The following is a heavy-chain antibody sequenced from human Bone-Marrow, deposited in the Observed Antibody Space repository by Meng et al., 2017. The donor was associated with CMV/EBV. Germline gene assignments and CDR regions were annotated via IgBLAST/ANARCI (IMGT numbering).Heavy chain of an antibody. CDR2: IKQDGSEK. J-gene: IGHJ2*01. Sequence: GESLKISCAASGFTFSSYWMSWVRQAPGKGLEWVANIKQDGSEKYYVDSVKGRFTISRDNAKNSLYLQMNSLRAEDTAVYYCARAIPYYDFWSGYSPGWYLDLWGRGTLVTVSS. V-gene: IGHV3-7*04. CDR3: ARAIPYYDFWSGYSPGWYLDL. D-gene: IGHD3-3*01. CDR1: GFTFSSYW.